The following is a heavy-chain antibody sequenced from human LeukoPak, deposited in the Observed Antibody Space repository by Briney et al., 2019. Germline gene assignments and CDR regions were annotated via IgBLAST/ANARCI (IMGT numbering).Heavy chain of an antibody. CDR3: ARHHQKDYGDYSNDNWFDP. V-gene: IGHV3-21*01. J-gene: IGHJ5*02. D-gene: IGHD4-17*01. CDR1: GFTFSSYS. Sequence: PGGSLRLSCAASGFTFSSYSMNWVRQAPGKGLEWVSSISSSSSYIYYADSVKGRFTISRDNAKNSLYLQMNSLRAEDTAVYYCARHHQKDYGDYSNDNWFDPWGQGTLVTVSS. CDR2: ISSSSSYI.